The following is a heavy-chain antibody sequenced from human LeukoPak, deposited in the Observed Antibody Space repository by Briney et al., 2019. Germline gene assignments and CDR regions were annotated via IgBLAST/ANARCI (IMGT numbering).Heavy chain of an antibody. Sequence: TLSLTCTVSGGSISSYYWSWIRQPPGKGLEWIGSIYWDGKKFSCTPLKTRLTISTVTSKNQVVLTMTHIDAVDTATYYCARGGGTYDYFDYWGQGTLVTVSS. CDR3: ARGGGTYDYFDY. CDR1: GGSISSYY. D-gene: IGHD4-17*01. CDR2: IYWDGKK. V-gene: IGHV2-70*16. J-gene: IGHJ4*02.